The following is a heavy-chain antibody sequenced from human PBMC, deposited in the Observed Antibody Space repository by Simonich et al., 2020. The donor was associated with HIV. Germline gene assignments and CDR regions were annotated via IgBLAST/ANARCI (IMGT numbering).Heavy chain of an antibody. CDR3: ARDGRKGSSTSCSDY. D-gene: IGHD2-2*01. CDR1: GFTFSSYS. Sequence: EVQLVESGGGLVKPGGSLRLSCAASGFTFSSYSMNWVRQATGKGLEWVSSISSSSSYKYYADSGKGRFTISRDNAKNSLYLQMNSLRAEDTAVYYCARDGRKGSSTSCSDYWGQGTLVTVSS. V-gene: IGHV3-21*01. J-gene: IGHJ4*02. CDR2: ISSSSSYK.